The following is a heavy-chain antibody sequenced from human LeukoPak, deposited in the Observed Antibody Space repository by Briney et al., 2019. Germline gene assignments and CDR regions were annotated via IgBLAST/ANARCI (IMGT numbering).Heavy chain of an antibody. J-gene: IGHJ5*02. Sequence: GGSLRLPCAASGFTFNIYAMSWVRLAPGKGLQWVASMCGSAGCTFYTDSVKGRFTISRDNSNNTLYLEMNSLRAEDTAIYYCARDRPNYHESNGHYYERDGDHWGQGTLVTVSS. V-gene: IGHV3-23*01. CDR2: MCGSAGCT. D-gene: IGHD3-22*01. CDR1: GFTFNIYA. CDR3: ARDRPNYHESNGHYYERDGDH.